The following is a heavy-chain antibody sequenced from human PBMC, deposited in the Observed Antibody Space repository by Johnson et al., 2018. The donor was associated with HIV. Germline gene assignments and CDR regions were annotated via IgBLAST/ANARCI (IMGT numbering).Heavy chain of an antibody. CDR2: ISYDGSNK. V-gene: IGHV3-30*04. D-gene: IGHD3-22*01. CDR3: ARGGSSGYYIFRAFDI. Sequence: VQLVESGGGLVQPGGSLRLSCAASGFAFSSYAMHWVRQAPGKGLEWVAVISYDGSNKYYADSVKGRFTISRDNSKNTLYLQMNSLRAEDTAVYYCARGGSSGYYIFRAFDIWGQGTMVTVSS. J-gene: IGHJ3*02. CDR1: GFAFSSYA.